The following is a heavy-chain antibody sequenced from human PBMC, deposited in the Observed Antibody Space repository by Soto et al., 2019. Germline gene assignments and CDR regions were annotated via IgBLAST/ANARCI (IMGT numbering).Heavy chain of an antibody. D-gene: IGHD6-19*01. V-gene: IGHV4-59*01. CDR1: GGSISSYY. J-gene: IGHJ4*02. CDR3: ASGHSSGWYFDY. Sequence: QVQLQESGPGLVKPSETLSLTCTVSGGSISSYYWSWIRQPPGKGLEWIGYFYYSGSTNYHPSLTSRXXIXVXXSKNQFSLQLSSVTAADTAVYYCASGHSSGWYFDYWGQGTLVTVSS. CDR2: FYYSGST.